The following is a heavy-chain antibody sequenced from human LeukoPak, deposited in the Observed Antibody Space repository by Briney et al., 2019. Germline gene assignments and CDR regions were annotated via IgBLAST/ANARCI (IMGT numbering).Heavy chain of an antibody. CDR1: GYTFTGYY. D-gene: IGHD6-13*01. CDR3: ARDDAVAAADTFDY. J-gene: IGHJ4*02. V-gene: IGHV1-2*02. Sequence: GASVKVSCKASGYTFTGYYMHWMRQAPGQGLEWMGWINPNSGGTNYAQKFQGRVTMTRDTSISTAYMELSRLRSDDTAVYYCARDDAVAAADTFDYWGQGTLVTVSS. CDR2: INPNSGGT.